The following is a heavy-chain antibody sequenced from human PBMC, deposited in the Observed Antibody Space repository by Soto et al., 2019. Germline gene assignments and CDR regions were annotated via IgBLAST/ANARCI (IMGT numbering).Heavy chain of an antibody. J-gene: IGHJ4*02. CDR1: GGSFSAYY. CDR2: INHSGGT. D-gene: IGHD3-22*01. V-gene: IGHV4-34*01. CDR3: ARGSVYSCDSSRLDEY. Sequence: SSETLSLTCAVYGGSFSAYYWSWIRQPPGKGLEWIGEINHSGGTSYNPSLKSRVTISVDTSKSQFSLKLTSVTAADRAVYYCARGSVYSCDSSRLDEYSCQGTRVTVSS.